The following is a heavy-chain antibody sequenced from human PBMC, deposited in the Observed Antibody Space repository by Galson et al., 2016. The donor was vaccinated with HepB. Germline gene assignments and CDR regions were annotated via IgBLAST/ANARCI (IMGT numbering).Heavy chain of an antibody. D-gene: IGHD5-24*01. CDR1: GFSLTSPGMG. Sequence: PALVKPTQTVTLTCTFTGFSLTSPGMGVSWIRQPPGNALEWLARIDWDDDKYYTTFLRTRLTISKDTSRNQVALTMTNLDPMDTATYYCARMRVGDVYNPWYFDYWGQGTLIIVSS. J-gene: IGHJ4*02. V-gene: IGHV2-70*11. CDR3: ARMRVGDVYNPWYFDY. CDR2: IDWDDDK.